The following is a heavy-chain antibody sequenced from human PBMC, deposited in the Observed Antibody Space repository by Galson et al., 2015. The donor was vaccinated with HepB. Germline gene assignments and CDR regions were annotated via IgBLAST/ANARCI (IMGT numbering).Heavy chain of an antibody. Sequence: SVKVSCKASGGTFSSYAISWVRQAPGQGLEWMGGIIPIFGTANYAQKFQGRVTITADESTSTAYMELSSLRSEDTAEYYCARGRDSSDWYDAFDMWGQGTMVTVSS. J-gene: IGHJ3*02. D-gene: IGHD6-13*01. CDR2: IIPIFGTA. CDR1: GGTFSSYA. V-gene: IGHV1-69*13. CDR3: ARGRDSSDWYDAFDM.